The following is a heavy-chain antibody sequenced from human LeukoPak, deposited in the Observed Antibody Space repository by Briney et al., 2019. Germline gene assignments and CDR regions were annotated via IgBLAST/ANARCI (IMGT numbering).Heavy chain of an antibody. CDR2: ISGDGGST. Sequence: PGGSLRLSCAASGFTFDDYAMHWVRQAPGKGLEWVSLISGDGGSTYYADSVKGRLTISRDNSKNSLYLQMNSLRTEDTALYYCATEYYYDSSGYYDYWGQGTPVTVSS. D-gene: IGHD3-22*01. CDR3: ATEYYYDSSGYYDY. CDR1: GFTFDDYA. J-gene: IGHJ4*02. V-gene: IGHV3-43*02.